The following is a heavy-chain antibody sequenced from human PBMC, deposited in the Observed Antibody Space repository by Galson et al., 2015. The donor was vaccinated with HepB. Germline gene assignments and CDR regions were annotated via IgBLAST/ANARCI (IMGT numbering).Heavy chain of an antibody. CDR3: AREGSGGYYAFDY. J-gene: IGHJ4*02. Sequence: SLRLSCAASGFTVSSNYMSWVRQAPGKGLEWVSVINSGGSTYYADSVKGRFTISRDNSKNTLYLQMNSLRAEDTAMYYCAREGSGGYYAFDYWGQGTLVTVSS. CDR1: GFTVSSNY. CDR2: INSGGST. V-gene: IGHV3-53*01. D-gene: IGHD1-26*01.